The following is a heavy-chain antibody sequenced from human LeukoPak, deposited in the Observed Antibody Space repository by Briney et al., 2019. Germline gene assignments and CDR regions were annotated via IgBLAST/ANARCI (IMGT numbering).Heavy chain of an antibody. Sequence: PGGSLRLSCAASGFTFSSYSMNWVRQAPGKGLEWVSSISSSSSYIYYADSVKGRFTISRDNAKNSLYLQMNSLRAEDTAVYYCARDSMDTRGFDIWGQGTMVTVSS. J-gene: IGHJ3*02. CDR2: ISSSSSYI. CDR1: GFTFSSYS. D-gene: IGHD3/OR15-3a*01. V-gene: IGHV3-21*01. CDR3: ARDSMDTRGFDI.